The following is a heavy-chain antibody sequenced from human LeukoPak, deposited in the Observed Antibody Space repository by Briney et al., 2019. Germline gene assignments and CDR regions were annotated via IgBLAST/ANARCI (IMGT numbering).Heavy chain of an antibody. J-gene: IGHJ4*02. CDR3: ATELMYDFWSGYYTGISY. CDR2: FDPEDGET. D-gene: IGHD3-3*01. CDR1: GYILTELP. Sequence: AASVKVSCKVSGYILTELPMHWVRQAPGKGLEWMGGFDPEDGETTYAQKFQGRVTMTEDTSRDTAYMELSSLRSEDTAVYYCATELMYDFWSGYYTGISYWGQGTLVTVSS. V-gene: IGHV1-24*01.